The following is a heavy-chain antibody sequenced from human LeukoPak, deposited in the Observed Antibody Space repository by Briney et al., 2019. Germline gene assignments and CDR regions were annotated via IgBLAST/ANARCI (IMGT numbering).Heavy chain of an antibody. CDR1: GFTFSNYW. V-gene: IGHV3-7*04. CDR3: ARPRSGYYFDY. Sequence: GGSLRLSCAASGFTFSNYWMGWVRQAPGKGLEWVANIKEDGSKRYYVESVKGRFTISRDNTKNSLYLQMNSLRAEDTAMYYCARPRSGYYFDYWGQGTLVTVSS. J-gene: IGHJ4*02. CDR2: IKEDGSKR. D-gene: IGHD3-10*01.